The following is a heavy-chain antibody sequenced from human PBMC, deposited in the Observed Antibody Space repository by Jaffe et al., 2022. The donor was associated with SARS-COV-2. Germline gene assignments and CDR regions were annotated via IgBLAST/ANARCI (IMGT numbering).Heavy chain of an antibody. J-gene: IGHJ4*02. Sequence: QVQLVQSGAGVKKPGASVKVSCKASGYTFTSYYMHWVRQAPGQGLEWMGIINPSGGITSYAQKFQGRVTMTRDTSTSTVYMELSSLRSEDTAVYYCARGGVSERYWGSGDYWGQGTLVTVSS. CDR3: ARGGVSERYWGSGDY. D-gene: IGHD3-10*01. CDR2: INPSGGIT. CDR1: GYTFTSYY. V-gene: IGHV1-46*01.